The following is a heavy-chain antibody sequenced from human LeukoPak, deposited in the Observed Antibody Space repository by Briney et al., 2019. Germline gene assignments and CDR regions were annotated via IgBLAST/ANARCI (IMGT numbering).Heavy chain of an antibody. Sequence: GGSLRLSCAASGFTFSDYYMSWIRQAPGKGLEWVLYISSSGSAKYYADSVKGRFTISRDNAKNSLYLQMDSLRAEDTAVCYCARDGGYYDSSGYFVYWGQGTLVTVSS. J-gene: IGHJ4*02. V-gene: IGHV3-11*04. CDR2: ISSSGSAK. D-gene: IGHD3-22*01. CDR1: GFTFSDYY. CDR3: ARDGGYYDSSGYFVY.